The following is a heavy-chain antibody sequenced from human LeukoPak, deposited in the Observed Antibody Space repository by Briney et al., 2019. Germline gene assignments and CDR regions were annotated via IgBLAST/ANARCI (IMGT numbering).Heavy chain of an antibody. J-gene: IGHJ4*02. CDR1: GFALGTSGVG. CDR2: NYWYDDK. D-gene: IGHD3-9*01. CDR3: AHSDWYYFDY. V-gene: IGHV2-5*01. Sequence: SGPTLMHPRPTLTLTFTFSGFALGTSGVGVGWIRQPPVKALEWLTLNYWYDDKRYSPSLKSRLTITKDTSKNQVVLTMTNMDPVDTATYYCAHSDWYYFDYWGQGTLVTGSS.